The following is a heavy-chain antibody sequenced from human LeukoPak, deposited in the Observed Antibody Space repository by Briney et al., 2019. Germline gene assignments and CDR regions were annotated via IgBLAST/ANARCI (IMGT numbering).Heavy chain of an antibody. D-gene: IGHD3-10*01. CDR3: AKGGRGVWFGELLQTIFDY. CDR2: IKHDGSDK. V-gene: IGHV3-7*01. J-gene: IGHJ4*02. CDR1: GFTFSTYW. Sequence: GGSLRLSCAASGFTFSTYWMSWVRQAPGKGLEWVANIKHDGSDKYYVDSVKGRFTISRDNSKNTLYLQMNSLRAEDTAVYYCAKGGRGVWFGELLQTIFDYWGQGTLVTVSS.